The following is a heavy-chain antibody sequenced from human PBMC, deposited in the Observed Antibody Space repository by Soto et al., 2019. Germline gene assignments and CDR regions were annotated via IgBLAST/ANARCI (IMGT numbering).Heavy chain of an antibody. CDR2: ISYDGSNK. J-gene: IGHJ6*02. V-gene: IGHV3-30-3*01. CDR1: GFTFSSYA. CDR3: ARETYGIDV. Sequence: QVQLVESGGGVVQPGRSLRLSCAASGFTFSSYAMHWVRQAPGKGLEWVEVISYDGSNKYYAYSVKGRFTISRDNSKNTLYLQMNSLRAEDKAVYYCARETYGIDVWGQGTPVTVSS.